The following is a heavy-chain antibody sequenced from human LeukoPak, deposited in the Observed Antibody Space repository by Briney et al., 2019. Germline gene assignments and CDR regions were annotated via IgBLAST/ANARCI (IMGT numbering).Heavy chain of an antibody. D-gene: IGHD6-19*01. CDR3: AKVGRSGWPLDN. V-gene: IGHV3-7*01. J-gene: IGHJ4*02. CDR1: GFTITYYW. Sequence: GRSLRLSCAASGFTITYYWMSWVRQAPGKGLEWVANINQDDTQKYYVDSVKGRFAISKDNAKNSLYLQMNSLRVEDTAVYYCAKVGRSGWPLDNWGQGTLVTVSS. CDR2: INQDDTQK.